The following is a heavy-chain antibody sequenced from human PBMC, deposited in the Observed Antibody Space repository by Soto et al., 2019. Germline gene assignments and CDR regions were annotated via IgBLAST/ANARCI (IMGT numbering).Heavy chain of an antibody. Sequence: SATLSLTCAVSGGYFTSNNGWTWVRQPPGQGLEWIGEIYRTGSTNYNPSLKSRVTISLDKSENQFSLKVTSLTAADTAVYYCASRDPGTSVDYWGQGTLVTVSS. V-gene: IGHV4-4*02. J-gene: IGHJ4*02. CDR3: ASRDPGTSVDY. CDR1: GGYFTSNNG. CDR2: IYRTGST. D-gene: IGHD1-7*01.